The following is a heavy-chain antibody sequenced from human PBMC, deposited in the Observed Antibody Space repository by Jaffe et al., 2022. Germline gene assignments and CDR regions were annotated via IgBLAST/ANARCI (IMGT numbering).Heavy chain of an antibody. Sequence: QVQLVQSGAEVKKPGSSVKVSCKASGGTFSSYAISWVRQAPGQGLEWMGGIIPIFGTANYAQKFQGRVTITTDESTSTAYMELSSLRSEDTAVYYCARSSHDYYDSSGYYDRASTGFDYWGQGTLVTVSS. CDR1: GGTFSSYA. D-gene: IGHD3-22*01. J-gene: IGHJ4*02. CDR2: IIPIFGTA. CDR3: ARSSHDYYDSSGYYDRASTGFDY. V-gene: IGHV1-69*05.